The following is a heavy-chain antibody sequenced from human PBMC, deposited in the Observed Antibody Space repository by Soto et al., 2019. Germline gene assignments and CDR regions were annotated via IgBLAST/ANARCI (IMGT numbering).Heavy chain of an antibody. CDR1: GLKFSDDW. D-gene: IGHD1-26*01. V-gene: IGHV3-15*01. Sequence: EVQLVESGGDLVKPGGSLRLSCTVSGLKFSDDWMSWVRQVPGKGLEWVGRMKSKGSGGTTDYAAPVKGRFTISRDDSKNNVYLQMNSLKTEDSAMYYCCWCGSINYYFTQWGQGTRVSVSS. CDR3: CWCGSINYYFTQ. J-gene: IGHJ4*02. CDR2: MKSKGSGGTT.